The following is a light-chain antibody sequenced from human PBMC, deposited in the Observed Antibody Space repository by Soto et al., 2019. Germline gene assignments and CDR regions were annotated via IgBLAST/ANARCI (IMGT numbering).Light chain of an antibody. J-gene: IGKJ1*01. CDR3: QQYNNWPPRT. CDR2: GAS. CDR1: QSVSSN. V-gene: IGKV3-15*01. Sequence: EIVKTQSPATLSLSPGERATLSCRASQSVSSNLAWYQQKPGQAPRLLIYGASTRATGIPARFGGSGSGTEFTLTISSLQSEDFAVYYCQQYNNWPPRTFGQGTKVDIK.